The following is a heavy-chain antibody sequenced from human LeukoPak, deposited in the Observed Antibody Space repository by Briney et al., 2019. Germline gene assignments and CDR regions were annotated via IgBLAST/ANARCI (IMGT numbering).Heavy chain of an antibody. CDR2: ISSSGRYI. CDR1: GFTFSNYN. J-gene: IGHJ6*03. Sequence: TGGSLRLSCAASGFTFSNYNMNWVRQAPGKGLEWISSISSSGRYIYYTDSVKGRFTISRDNAKNSLFLQLSSLRAEDTAVYYCARDGDSREYMDVWGKGTTVTVSS. D-gene: IGHD1-26*01. V-gene: IGHV3-21*01. CDR3: ARDGDSREYMDV.